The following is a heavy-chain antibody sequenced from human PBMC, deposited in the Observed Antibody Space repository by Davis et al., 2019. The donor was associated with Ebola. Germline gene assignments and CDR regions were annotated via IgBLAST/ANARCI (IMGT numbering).Heavy chain of an antibody. J-gene: IGHJ4*02. V-gene: IGHV4-39*01. CDR3: ARGYYDILTGYIAIRFAGFDY. Sequence: SETLSLTCTVSGGSISSSSYYWGWIRQPPGKGLEWIGSIYYSGSTYYNPSLKSRVTISVDTSKNQFSLKLSSVTAADTAVYYCARGYYDILTGYIAIRFAGFDYWGQGTLVTVSP. CDR2: IYYSGST. D-gene: IGHD3-9*01. CDR1: GGSISSSSYY.